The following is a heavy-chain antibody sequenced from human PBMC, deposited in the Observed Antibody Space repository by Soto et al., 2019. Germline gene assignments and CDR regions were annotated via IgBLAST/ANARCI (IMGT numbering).Heavy chain of an antibody. D-gene: IGHD3-3*01. CDR3: ARGGRTIFGRYFDY. J-gene: IGHJ4*02. V-gene: IGHV4-30-4*01. CDR2: IDYSGST. CDR1: GGSISSGDYY. Sequence: QVQLQESGPGLVKPSQTLSLTCTVSGGSISSGDYYWSWIRQPPGKGLEWIGYIDYSGSTYYSPSLWSRLTISVDTSKNQFSLKLSSVTAAVTAVYYCARGGRTIFGRYFDYWGQGTLVTVSS.